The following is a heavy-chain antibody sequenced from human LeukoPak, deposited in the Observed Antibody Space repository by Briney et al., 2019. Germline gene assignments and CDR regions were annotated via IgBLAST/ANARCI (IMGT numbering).Heavy chain of an antibody. D-gene: IGHD3-22*01. J-gene: IGHJ3*02. CDR2: IYYSGST. Sequence: PSETLSLTCTVSGGSISSSSYYWGWIRQPPGKGLEWIESIYYSGSTYYNPSLKSRVTISVDTSKNQFSLKLSSVTAADTAVYYCARGLYYYDSSGYYHDPEPAFDIWGQGTMVTVSS. V-gene: IGHV4-39*07. CDR1: GGSISSSSYY. CDR3: ARGLYYYDSSGYYHDPEPAFDI.